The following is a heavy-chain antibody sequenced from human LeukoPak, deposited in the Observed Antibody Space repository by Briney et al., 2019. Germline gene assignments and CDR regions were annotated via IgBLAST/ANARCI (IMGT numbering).Heavy chain of an antibody. Sequence: ASVKVSCKASGYTFTGYYMHWVRQAPGQGLEWMGWINPNSGGTNHAQKFQGRVTMTRDTSISTAYMELSRLRSDDTAVYYCARDRMGAIRKSMATITTFDYWGQGTLVTVSS. V-gene: IGHV1-2*02. J-gene: IGHJ4*02. D-gene: IGHD5-24*01. CDR2: INPNSGGT. CDR1: GYTFTGYY. CDR3: ARDRMGAIRKSMATITTFDY.